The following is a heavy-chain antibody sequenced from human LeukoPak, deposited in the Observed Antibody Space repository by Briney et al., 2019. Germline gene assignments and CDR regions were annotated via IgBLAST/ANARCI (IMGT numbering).Heavy chain of an antibody. J-gene: IGHJ5*01. CDR1: GFPFSGND. Sequence: PGGSLRLSCAVSGFPFSGNDLTWVRRPPGKGLEWVSYIGLSSTTIYYADSVKGRFTISRDNAKNSVYLQMNSLRVEDTAIYYCARGYGSGIFYSWGQGALVTVSS. CDR2: IGLSSTTI. CDR3: ARGYGSGIFYS. V-gene: IGHV3-48*03. D-gene: IGHD3-10*01.